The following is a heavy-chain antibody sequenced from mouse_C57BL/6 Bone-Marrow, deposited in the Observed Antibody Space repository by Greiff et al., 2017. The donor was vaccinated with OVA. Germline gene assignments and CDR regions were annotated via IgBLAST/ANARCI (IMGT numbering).Heavy chain of an antibody. CDR3: TLYYYGYAMDY. CDR2: IDPENGDT. V-gene: IGHV14-4*01. Sequence: VQLKQSGAELVRPGASVKLSCTASGFNIKDDYMHWVKLRPEQGLEWIGWIDPENGDTEYASKFQGKATITADTSSNTAYLQLSSLTSEDTAVYYCTLYYYGYAMDYWGQGTSVTVSS. CDR1: GFNIKDDY. J-gene: IGHJ4*01. D-gene: IGHD1-1*01.